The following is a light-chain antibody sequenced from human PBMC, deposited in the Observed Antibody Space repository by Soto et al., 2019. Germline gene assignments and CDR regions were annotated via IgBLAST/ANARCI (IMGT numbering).Light chain of an antibody. J-gene: IGKJ4*01. V-gene: IGKV1-39*01. CDR3: QQSYSTPQLT. Sequence: DIQMTQSPSSLSASVVDRVTITCRASQSISSYLNWYQQKPGKAPKLLIYAASSLQSGVPSRFSGSGSGTDFTLTISSLQPEDFATYYCQQSYSTPQLTFGGGTKVDI. CDR2: AAS. CDR1: QSISSY.